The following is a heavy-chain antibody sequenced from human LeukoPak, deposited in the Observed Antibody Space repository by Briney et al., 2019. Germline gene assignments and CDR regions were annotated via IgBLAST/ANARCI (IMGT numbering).Heavy chain of an antibody. CDR2: INPNSGGT. J-gene: IGHJ4*02. D-gene: IGHD1-26*01. Sequence: ASVKVSCKASGYTFSDYNIHWVRQASGQGLEWRGRINPNSGGTNYAQKFQGRVTMTGDTSISTAYMELSRLTSDDTAVYYCARDLVGDSLCYFDYWGQGTLVTVSS. CDR3: ARDLVGDSLCYFDY. V-gene: IGHV1-2*06. CDR1: GYTFSDYN.